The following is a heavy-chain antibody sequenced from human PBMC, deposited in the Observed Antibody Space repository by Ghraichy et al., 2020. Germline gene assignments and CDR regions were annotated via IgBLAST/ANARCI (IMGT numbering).Heavy chain of an antibody. CDR2: INTDGSTT. D-gene: IGHD3-3*01. CDR3: ARDIEYWSGYYHGMDV. V-gene: IGHV3-74*01. Sequence: GESLNITCAASGFTFSGYWMHWVRQAPGKGLVWGSRINTDGSTTTYADSVKGRFTISRDNAKNTLYLQMNSLTAEDTAVYYCARDIEYWSGYYHGMDVWGQGTTVTVSS. J-gene: IGHJ6*02. CDR1: GFTFSGYW.